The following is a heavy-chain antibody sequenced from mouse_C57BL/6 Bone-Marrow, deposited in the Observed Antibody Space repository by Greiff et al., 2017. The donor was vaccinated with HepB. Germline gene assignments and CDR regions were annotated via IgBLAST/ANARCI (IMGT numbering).Heavy chain of an antibody. Sequence: QVQQQQSGAELVRPGTSVKMSCKASGYTFTNYWIGWAKQRPGHGLEWIGDIYPGGGYTNYNEKFKGKATLTADKSSSTAYMQFSSLTSEDSAIYYCARGELGDYAMDYWGQGTSVTVSS. D-gene: IGHD3-3*01. CDR1: GYTFTNYW. CDR3: ARGELGDYAMDY. V-gene: IGHV1-63*01. CDR2: IYPGGGYT. J-gene: IGHJ4*01.